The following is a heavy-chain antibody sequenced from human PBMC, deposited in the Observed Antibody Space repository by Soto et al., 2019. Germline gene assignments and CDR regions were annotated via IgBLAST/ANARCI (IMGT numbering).Heavy chain of an antibody. J-gene: IGHJ3*02. CDR3: ARVADCTYSSNCNGRAAFDM. V-gene: IGHV3-74*01. D-gene: IGHD6-13*01. CDR1: GFTLSSHW. CDR2: INRDGSTI. Sequence: EVQLVESGGGLAQPGGSLRLSCAASGFTLSSHWMHWVRKAPGKGLVWVSRINRDGSTINYDDSVRGRYTISRDNAKNTRSLQMNSLRAEDTAVYYCARVADCTYSSNCNGRAAFDMWGQGTMVTVSS.